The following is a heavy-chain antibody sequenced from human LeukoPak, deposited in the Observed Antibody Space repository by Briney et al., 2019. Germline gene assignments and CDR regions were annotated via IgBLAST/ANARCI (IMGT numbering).Heavy chain of an antibody. Sequence: SETLSLTCAVSGGSISSGGYSWSWIRQPPGKGLEWIGYIYYSGSTYYNPSLKSRVTISVDTSKNQFSLNLSSVTAADTAVYYCARIRDTSGWYPYYYYMDVWGKGTTVTVSS. CDR1: GGSISSGGYS. CDR3: ARIRDTSGWYPYYYYMDV. J-gene: IGHJ6*03. D-gene: IGHD6-19*01. CDR2: IYYSGST. V-gene: IGHV4-30-4*07.